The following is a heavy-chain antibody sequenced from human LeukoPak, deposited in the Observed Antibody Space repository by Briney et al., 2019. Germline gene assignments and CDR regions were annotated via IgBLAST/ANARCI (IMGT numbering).Heavy chain of an antibody. D-gene: IGHD4-17*01. CDR1: GYTFTGYY. CDR3: ARVVDYGDGIDY. CDR2: INPNSGGT. J-gene: IGHJ4*02. V-gene: IGHV1-2*02. Sequence: ASVTVSCKASGYTFTGYYMHWVRQAPGQGLEWMGWINPNSGGTNYAQKFQGRVTMTRDTSISTAYMELSRLRSDDTAVYYCARVVDYGDGIDYWGQGTLVTVSS.